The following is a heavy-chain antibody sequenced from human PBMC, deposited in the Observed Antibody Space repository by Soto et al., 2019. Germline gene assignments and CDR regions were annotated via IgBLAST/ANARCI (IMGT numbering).Heavy chain of an antibody. J-gene: IGHJ3*02. CDR1: GFTFDDYA. Sequence: GGSLRLSCAASGFTFDDYAMHWVRQAPGKGLEWVSLISGDGGSTYYADSVKGRFTISRDNSKNSLYLQMNSLRTEDTALDYCAKGSYYYDSSGHDAFDIWGQGTMVTVSS. CDR3: AKGSYYYDSSGHDAFDI. CDR2: ISGDGGST. V-gene: IGHV3-43*02. D-gene: IGHD3-22*01.